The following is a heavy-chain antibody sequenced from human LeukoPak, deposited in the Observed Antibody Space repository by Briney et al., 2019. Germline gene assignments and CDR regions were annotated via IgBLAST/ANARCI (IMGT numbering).Heavy chain of an antibody. J-gene: IGHJ4*02. CDR2: ISAYNGNT. Sequence: ASVKVFCKASGYTFTSYGISWVRQAPGQGLEWMGWISAYNGNTNYAQKLQGRVTMTTDTSTSTAYMELRSLRSEDTAVYYCATDILWFGELSPGNYWGQGTLVTVSS. CDR3: ATDILWFGELSPGNY. V-gene: IGHV1-18*01. CDR1: GYTFTSYG. D-gene: IGHD3-10*01.